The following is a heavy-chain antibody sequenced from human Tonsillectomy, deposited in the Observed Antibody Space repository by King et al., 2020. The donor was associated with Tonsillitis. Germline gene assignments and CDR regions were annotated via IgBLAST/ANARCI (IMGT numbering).Heavy chain of an antibody. CDR2: IYYLGST. CDR3: ARVELPYNWFDP. J-gene: IGHJ5*02. D-gene: IGHD1-7*01. V-gene: IGHV4-59*01. CDR1: GGSISSYY. Sequence: VQLQESGPGLVKPSETLSLTCTVSGGSISSYYWSWLRQPPGKGLEWIGYIYYLGSTNYNPSLKSRVTISVDTSKNQFSLKLSSVTAADTAVYYCARVELPYNWFDPWGQGTLVTVSS.